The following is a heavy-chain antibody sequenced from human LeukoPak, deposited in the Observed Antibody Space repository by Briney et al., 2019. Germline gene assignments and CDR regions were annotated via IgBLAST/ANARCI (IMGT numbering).Heavy chain of an antibody. D-gene: IGHD3-3*01. CDR1: GYTFTGYY. CDR3: ARGPDILEWYTGEVDY. CDR2: INPNSGGT. Sequence: ASVKVSCKASGYTFTGYYMHWVRQAPGQGLEWMGWINPNSGGTNYAQKFQGRVTMTRDTSISTAYMELSRLRSDDTAVYYCARGPDILEWYTGEVDYWGQGTLVTVSS. J-gene: IGHJ4*02. V-gene: IGHV1-2*02.